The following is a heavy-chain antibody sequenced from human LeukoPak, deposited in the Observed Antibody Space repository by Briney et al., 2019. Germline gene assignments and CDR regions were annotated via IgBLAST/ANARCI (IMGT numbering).Heavy chain of an antibody. CDR3: ARVQTHLANCGTDCYAFDL. CDR2: SDHRGTT. J-gene: IGHJ3*01. D-gene: IGHD2-21*02. CDR1: GGFFGGYF. Sequence: SETLSLTCAVYGGFFGGYFWIWLRQPPGKGLEWIGESDHRGTTNYNPSLKSRVSISVDTSRKQISLKLSSVTAADTAVYYCARVQTHLANCGTDCYAFDLWGQGTMVTVSS. V-gene: IGHV4-34*01.